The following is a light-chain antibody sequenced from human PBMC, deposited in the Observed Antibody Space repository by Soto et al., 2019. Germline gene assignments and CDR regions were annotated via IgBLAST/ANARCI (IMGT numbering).Light chain of an antibody. CDR2: GAS. V-gene: IGKV1-6*01. CDR3: LQDYHYPRT. J-gene: IGKJ1*01. Sequence: ATPLTQSPSSLSASIGDRVTITCRASQGIRNHLGWYQQKPGNAPKLLIYGASTLQDGVPSRFGGNGSATDFTLTITSLQPEDFATYYCLQDYHYPRTFGQGTK. CDR1: QGIRNH.